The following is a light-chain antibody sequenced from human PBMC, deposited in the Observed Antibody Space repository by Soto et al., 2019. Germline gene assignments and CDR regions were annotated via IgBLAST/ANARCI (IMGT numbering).Light chain of an antibody. J-gene: IGKJ3*01. CDR1: QSVSSS. CDR2: DAS. Sequence: EIVLTQSPDTLSLSPGERATLSCRASQSVSSSLAWYQQKPGQAPRLLIYDASNRATGIPARFSGSGSGTEFTLTISSLEPEDFAVYYCQKRSNWPPEVTFGPGTKVDIK. V-gene: IGKV3-11*01. CDR3: QKRSNWPPEVT.